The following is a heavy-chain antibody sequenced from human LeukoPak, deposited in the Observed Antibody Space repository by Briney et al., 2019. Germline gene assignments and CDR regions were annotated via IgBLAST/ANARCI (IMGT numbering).Heavy chain of an antibody. Sequence: GASVKVSCKASGYTFTSYGISWVRQAPGQGLEWMGSINPNTGGTNYAEKFQGRVTMTSDTSTTTAYMGLSSLSSDDTAVYFCSRSSAAAGAVGYWGQGTLVTVSS. J-gene: IGHJ4*02. D-gene: IGHD6-13*01. CDR1: GYTFTSYG. CDR3: SRSSAAAGAVGY. V-gene: IGHV1-2*02. CDR2: INPNTGGT.